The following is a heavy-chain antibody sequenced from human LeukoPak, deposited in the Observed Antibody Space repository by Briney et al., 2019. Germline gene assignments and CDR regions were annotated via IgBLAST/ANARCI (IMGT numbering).Heavy chain of an antibody. D-gene: IGHD3-3*01. CDR2: ISSSSSYI. CDR3: ARDLKMGWSGYYPMGWFDP. V-gene: IGHV3-21*01. CDR1: GFTFSSYS. Sequence: PGGSLRLSCAASGFTFSSYSMNWVRQAPGKGLEWVSSISSSSSYIYYADSVKGRFTISRDNAKNSLYLQMNSLRAEDTAVYYCARDLKMGWSGYYPMGWFDPWGQGTLVTVSS. J-gene: IGHJ5*02.